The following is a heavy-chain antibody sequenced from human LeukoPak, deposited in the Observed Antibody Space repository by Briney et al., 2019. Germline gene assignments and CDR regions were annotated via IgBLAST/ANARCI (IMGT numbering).Heavy chain of an antibody. CDR1: GFTLSSYR. J-gene: IGHJ3*02. CDR3: AREAPGDAFDI. CDR2: ISSSSSYI. V-gene: IGHV3-21*01. Sequence: GGSLRLSCAASGFTLSSYRMNWVRQAPGKGLEWVSSISSSSSYIYYADSVKGRFTISRDNAKNSLYLQMNSLRAEDTAVYYCAREAPGDAFDIWGQGTMVTVSS.